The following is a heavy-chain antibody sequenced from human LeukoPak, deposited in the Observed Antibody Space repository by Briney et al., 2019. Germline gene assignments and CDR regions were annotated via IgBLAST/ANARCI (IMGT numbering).Heavy chain of an antibody. CDR3: ARVGDGWVYYYYMDV. V-gene: IGHV3-7*01. Sequence: PGGSLRLSCAASGFTFSSYWMSWVRQAPGKGLEWVANIKQDGSEKYYVDSGKGRFTISRDNAKNSLYLQMNSLRAEDTAVYYCARVGDGWVYYYYMDVWGKGTTVTVSS. D-gene: IGHD3-16*01. CDR2: IKQDGSEK. CDR1: GFTFSSYW. J-gene: IGHJ6*03.